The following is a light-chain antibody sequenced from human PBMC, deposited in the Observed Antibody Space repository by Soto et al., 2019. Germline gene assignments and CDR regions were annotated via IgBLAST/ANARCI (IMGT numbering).Light chain of an antibody. CDR1: QRVTSSY. J-gene: IGKJ2*03. Sequence: EVVLTQSPGTLSLSPGERASLSCRASQRVTSSYLAWYQQKPGQAPKVLIYGASTRATGIPDRFSGRGSGTDFTLPISRLEPEDFAVYYCLHFGSSPPHSFGQGTKLEIK. V-gene: IGKV3-20*01. CDR3: LHFGSSPPHS. CDR2: GAS.